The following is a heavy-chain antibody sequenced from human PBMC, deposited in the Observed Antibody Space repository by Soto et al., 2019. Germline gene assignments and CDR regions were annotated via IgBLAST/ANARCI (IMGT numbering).Heavy chain of an antibody. CDR1: GYTFNTYS. D-gene: IGHD5-18*01. CDR3: ARENVLSYVDTAMVDYFDY. Sequence: QVQLVQSGAEVKKPGASVKVSCKASGYTFNTYSISWVRQAPGQGLEWMGWISGYNGDTHYAQKFQGRVNMTTDTSTNTAYMELRSLRSDDTAMYYCARENVLSYVDTAMVDYFDYWGQGTLVTVSS. J-gene: IGHJ4*02. V-gene: IGHV1-18*01. CDR2: ISGYNGDT.